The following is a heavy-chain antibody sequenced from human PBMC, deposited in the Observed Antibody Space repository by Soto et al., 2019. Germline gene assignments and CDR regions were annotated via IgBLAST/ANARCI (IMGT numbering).Heavy chain of an antibody. D-gene: IGHD4-17*01. Sequence: QVQLVESGGGLVKPGGSLRLSCAASGFTFHDFYMNWIRLAPGRGLEWLSDISNSGTYTNYAESVKGRFTISRDNAKNSLYLQMNSLRADDTAIYYCARDHYVFDSWGQGTLVTVSS. J-gene: IGHJ4*02. CDR2: ISNSGTYT. CDR1: GFTFHDFY. CDR3: ARDHYVFDS. V-gene: IGHV3-11*05.